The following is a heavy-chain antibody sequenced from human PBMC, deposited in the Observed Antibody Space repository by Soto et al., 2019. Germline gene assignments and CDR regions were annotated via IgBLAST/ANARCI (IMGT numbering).Heavy chain of an antibody. Sequence: SETLSLTCAVYGGSFSGYYWSWIRQPPGKGLEWIGEINHSGSTYYNPSLKSRVTISVDTSKNQFSLKLSSVTAADTAVYYCARGSHPPGYYYDRSGYYLDYWGQGTLVTLSS. V-gene: IGHV4-34*01. D-gene: IGHD3-22*01. J-gene: IGHJ4*02. CDR2: INHSGST. CDR1: GGSFSGYY. CDR3: ARGSHPPGYYYDRSGYYLDY.